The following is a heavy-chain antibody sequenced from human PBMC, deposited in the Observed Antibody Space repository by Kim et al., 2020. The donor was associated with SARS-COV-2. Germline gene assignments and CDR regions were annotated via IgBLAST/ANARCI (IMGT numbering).Heavy chain of an antibody. D-gene: IGHD2-21*01. CDR1: GFTVSSNY. CDR3: ARVAPTEGGMDV. CDR2: IYSGGST. J-gene: IGHJ6*02. Sequence: GGSLRLSCAASGFTVSSNYMSWVRQAPGKGLEWVSVIYSGGSTYYADSVKGRFTISRDNSKNTLYLQMNSLRAEDTAVYYCARVAPTEGGMDVWGQGTTVTVSS. V-gene: IGHV3-53*01.